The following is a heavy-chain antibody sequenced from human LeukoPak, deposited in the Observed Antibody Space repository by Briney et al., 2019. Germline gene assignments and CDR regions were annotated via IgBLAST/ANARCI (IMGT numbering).Heavy chain of an antibody. CDR3: ARDSAACRGCAFDL. CDR1: GFTFSSYE. CDR2: ISSSGSTI. V-gene: IGHV3-48*03. Sequence: GGSLRLSCAASGFTFSSYEMNWVRQAPGKGLEWVSYISSSGSTIYYADSVKGRFTISRDNAKNSLFLQMNSLRAEDTAVYYCARDSAACRGCAFDLWGQGTAVTVSS. D-gene: IGHD3-10*01. J-gene: IGHJ3*01.